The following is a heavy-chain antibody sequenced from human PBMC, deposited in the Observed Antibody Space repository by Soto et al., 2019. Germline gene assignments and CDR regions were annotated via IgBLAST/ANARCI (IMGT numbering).Heavy chain of an antibody. CDR1: GYTFTSYD. CDR3: ARGRDSGSYDWFDP. D-gene: IGHD1-26*01. V-gene: IGHV1-8*01. Sequence: GASVKVSFKASGYTFTSYDINWVRQAAGQGLEWMGWMNPNSGNTGYAQKFQGRVTMTRNTSISTAYMELSSLRSEDTAVYYCARGRDSGSYDWFDPWGQGTLVTVSS. J-gene: IGHJ5*02. CDR2: MNPNSGNT.